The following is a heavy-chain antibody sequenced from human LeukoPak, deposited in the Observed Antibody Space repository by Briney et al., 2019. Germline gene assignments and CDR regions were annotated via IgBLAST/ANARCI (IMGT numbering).Heavy chain of an antibody. CDR1: GGPISSNTYY. D-gene: IGHD6-13*01. CDR2: IYYSGST. J-gene: IGHJ4*02. V-gene: IGHV4-39*07. CDR3: AGSAAGLTKFDY. Sequence: SETLSLTCTISGGPISSNTYYWGWIRQPPGKGLEWIGSIYYSGSTFYNPSLKSRVTISVDTSKNQFSLRLSSVTAADTVVYYCAGSAAGLTKFDYWGQGALVTVSS.